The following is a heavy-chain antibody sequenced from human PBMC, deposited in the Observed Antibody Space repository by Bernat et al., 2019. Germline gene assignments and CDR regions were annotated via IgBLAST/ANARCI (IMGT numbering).Heavy chain of an antibody. V-gene: IGHV3-7*03. CDR1: GFTFSHYW. Sequence: EVQLVESGGGLVQPGGSLRLSCAASGFTFSHYWMSWVRQAPGKGLEWVANIKQDGSEKYYVDSVKGRFTISRDNAKNSVYLQMNSLRADDTALCYCARDSPLRGDYWGQGTLVTVSS. CDR2: IKQDGSEK. J-gene: IGHJ4*02. CDR3: ARDSPLRGDY.